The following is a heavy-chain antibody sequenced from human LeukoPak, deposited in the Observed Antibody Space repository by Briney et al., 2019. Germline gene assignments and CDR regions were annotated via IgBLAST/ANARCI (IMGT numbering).Heavy chain of an antibody. Sequence: WASVKVSCKASGGTFSSYAISWVRQAPGQGLEWMGGIIPIFGTANYAQEFQGRVTITTDESTSTAYMELSSLRSEDTAVYYCAREGYGGNSFAFDIWGQGTMVTVSS. D-gene: IGHD4-23*01. J-gene: IGHJ3*02. CDR3: AREGYGGNSFAFDI. CDR2: IIPIFGTA. CDR1: GGTFSSYA. V-gene: IGHV1-69*05.